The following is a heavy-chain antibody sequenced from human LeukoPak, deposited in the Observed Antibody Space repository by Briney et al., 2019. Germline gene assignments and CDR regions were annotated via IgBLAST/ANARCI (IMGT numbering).Heavy chain of an antibody. CDR2: ISDDGSNK. Sequence: PGGSLRLSCAASGFTFSSYGMYWVRQAPGKGLEWVAVISDDGSNKYYADSVKGRFTISRDNSKNTLYLQMNSLRAEDTAVYYCAKEGDLYSGWYSHYFDYWGQGTLVTVSS. CDR3: AKEGDLYSGWYSHYFDY. V-gene: IGHV3-30*18. CDR1: GFTFSSYG. D-gene: IGHD6-19*01. J-gene: IGHJ4*02.